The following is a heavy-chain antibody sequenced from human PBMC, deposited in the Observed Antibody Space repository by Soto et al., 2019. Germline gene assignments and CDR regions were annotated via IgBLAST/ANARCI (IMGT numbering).Heavy chain of an antibody. D-gene: IGHD3-22*01. CDR1: GFTFINYA. CDR3: ATEGQWSFGVGAFDM. Sequence: VQLLESGGGLVKPGGSLRLSCAASGFTFINYAMAWVRQAPGKGLEWVSYISGRGGTTYNADSVKDRFTISRDNSKNTLYLEMASLRAEDTAVYYCATEGQWSFGVGAFDMWGQGTVVTVSS. J-gene: IGHJ3*02. V-gene: IGHV3-23*01. CDR2: ISGRGGTT.